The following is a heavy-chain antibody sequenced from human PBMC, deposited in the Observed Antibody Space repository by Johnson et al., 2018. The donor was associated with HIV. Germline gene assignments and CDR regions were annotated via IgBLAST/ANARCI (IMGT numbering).Heavy chain of an antibody. J-gene: IGHJ3*02. CDR3: ARRTVTALFDI. CDR1: GFTFSDYY. Sequence: QVQLVESGGGLVKPGGSLRLSCAASGFTFSDYYMTWIRQAPGKGLEWLSFISSSGYIIRYADSVKGRFTISRDNAKNSLILKMNSLRDEDTAVYYCARRTVTALFDIWGQGTRVTVSS. CDR2: ISSSGYII. D-gene: IGHD4-17*01. V-gene: IGHV3-11*04.